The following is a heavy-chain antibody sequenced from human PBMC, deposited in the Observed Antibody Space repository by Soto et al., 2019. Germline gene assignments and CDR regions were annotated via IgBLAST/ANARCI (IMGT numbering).Heavy chain of an antibody. CDR3: ARRRGPRDFDY. CDR1: GGSLSSGSSY. V-gene: IGHV4-61*01. J-gene: IGHJ4*02. D-gene: IGHD5-12*01. CDR2: SYYSGST. Sequence: SETLSLTGTVSGGSLSSGSSYWSWIRQTRGKGLECIGYSYYSGSTNYHPSLKSRVTISVDTSKNQFSLKLSSVTAADTAVYFCARRRGPRDFDYWGQGTLVTVSS.